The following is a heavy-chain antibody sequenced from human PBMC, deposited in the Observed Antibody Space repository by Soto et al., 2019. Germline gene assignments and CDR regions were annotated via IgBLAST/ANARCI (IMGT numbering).Heavy chain of an antibody. CDR1: GFSLNTGGVG. CDR2: IYWDDDE. V-gene: IGHV2-5*02. Sequence: ITLKESGPTLVKPTQTLTLTCTFYGFSLNTGGVGVGCVRQPRGKAMQWLALIYWDDDERYRPSLRSRLNITKDTLNNQVVLTMTNMDPEDTATYYCVRNWRYYGGDYYYAMHAWGQGPTVTVSS. CDR3: VRNWRYYGGDYYYAMHA. D-gene: IGHD3-10*01. J-gene: IGHJ6*02.